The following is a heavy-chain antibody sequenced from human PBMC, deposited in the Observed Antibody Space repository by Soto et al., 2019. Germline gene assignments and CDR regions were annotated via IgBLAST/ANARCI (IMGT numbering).Heavy chain of an antibody. D-gene: IGHD6-13*01. CDR1: GFTFSSYW. CDR2: INSDGSST. CDR3: ARDLVAAAGTGSGYYYYYGMDV. J-gene: IGHJ6*02. Sequence: GGSLRLSCAASGFTFSSYWMHWVRQAPGKXLVWVSRINSDGSSTSYADSVKGRFTISRDNAKNTLYLQMNSLRAEDTAVYYCARDLVAAAGTGSGYYYYYGMDVWGQGTTVTVCS. V-gene: IGHV3-74*01.